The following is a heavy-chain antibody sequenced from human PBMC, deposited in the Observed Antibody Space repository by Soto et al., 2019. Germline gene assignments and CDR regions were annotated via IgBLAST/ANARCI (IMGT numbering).Heavy chain of an antibody. CDR2: ISAYNGNT. V-gene: IGHV1-18*01. CDR3: ARSMVAARPGRLGVFDY. J-gene: IGHJ4*02. D-gene: IGHD6-6*01. Sequence: ASVKVSCKASGYTFTSYGISWVRQAPGQGLEWMGWISAYNGNTNYAQKLQGRVTMTTDTSTSTAYMELRSLRSDDTAVYYCARSMVAARPGRLGVFDYWGQGTLVTVSS. CDR1: GYTFTSYG.